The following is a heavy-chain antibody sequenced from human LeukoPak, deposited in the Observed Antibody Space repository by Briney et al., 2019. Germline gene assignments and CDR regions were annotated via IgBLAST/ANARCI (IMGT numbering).Heavy chain of an antibody. J-gene: IGHJ4*02. CDR3: AKDEAAGPPHYFDY. V-gene: IGHV3-23*01. Sequence: GGSLRLSCGASRFTFSNYGMSWVRQAPGKGLEWVSAISGSGDSTYYADSVKGRFTISRDNSKNALYLQMNSLRAEDTAVYYRAKDEAAGPPHYFDYWGQGTLVTVSS. CDR2: ISGSGDST. CDR1: RFTFSNYG. D-gene: IGHD6-13*01.